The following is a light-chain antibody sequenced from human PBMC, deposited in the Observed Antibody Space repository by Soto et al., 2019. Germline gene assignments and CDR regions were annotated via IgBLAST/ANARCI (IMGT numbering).Light chain of an antibody. CDR3: QKYNSYSRT. V-gene: IGKV3-20*01. J-gene: IGKJ1*01. CDR2: RAS. Sequence: EIVLTQSPGTLSLSPGERATLSCRASQSVRNRYLAWYQHKPGQPPRRLIYRASTRATDIPDRFSGSGSGAEFTLTISSLQSEDFAVYYCQKYNSYSRTFGQGTKVDIK. CDR1: QSVRNRY.